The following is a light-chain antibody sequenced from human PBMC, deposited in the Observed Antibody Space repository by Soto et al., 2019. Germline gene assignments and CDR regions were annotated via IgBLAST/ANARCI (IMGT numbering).Light chain of an antibody. CDR1: QSVSSSY. V-gene: IGKV3-20*01. CDR3: QQYGSTPPYT. Sequence: EIVLTQSPGTLSSSPGVRATLSCRASQSVSSSYLAWNQQKPGQAPRLLIYGASSRATGIPDRFSGSGSGTDFTLTISRLEPEDFAVYYCQQYGSTPPYTFGQGTKLEMK. CDR2: GAS. J-gene: IGKJ2*01.